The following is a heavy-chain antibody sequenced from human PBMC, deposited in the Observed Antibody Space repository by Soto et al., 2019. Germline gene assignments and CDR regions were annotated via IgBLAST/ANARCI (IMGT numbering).Heavy chain of an antibody. CDR1: GFTFSTYS. CDR2: ISSSSTTI. V-gene: IGHV3-48*02. CDR3: ARGRLWSFDY. D-gene: IGHD3-10*01. J-gene: IGHJ4*02. Sequence: GESLKISCATSGFTFSTYSMNWVRQAPGKGLEWVSYISSSSTTIYYADSVKGRFTISRDNAKDSLYLQMNSLRDEDTAVYYCARGRLWSFDYWGQGTLVTVSS.